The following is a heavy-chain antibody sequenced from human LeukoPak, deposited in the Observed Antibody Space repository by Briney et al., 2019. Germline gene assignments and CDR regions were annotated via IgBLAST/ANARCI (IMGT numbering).Heavy chain of an antibody. J-gene: IGHJ4*02. V-gene: IGHV3-21*03. CDR3: ARDKGTCSSTTCPGGDFDY. D-gene: IGHD2-2*01. Sequence: GGSLRLSCAASGFTFSSYSMNWVRQAPGKGLEWVSSISSSSSYIYYADSVKGRFTIYRDNAKNSLYIQMNSLRAEEKAVYYCARDKGTCSSTTCPGGDFDYWGQGTLVTVS. CDR2: ISSSSSYI. CDR1: GFTFSSYS.